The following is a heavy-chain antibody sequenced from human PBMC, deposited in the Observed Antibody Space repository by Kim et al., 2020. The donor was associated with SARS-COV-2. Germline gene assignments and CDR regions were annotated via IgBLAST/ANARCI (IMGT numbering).Heavy chain of an antibody. CDR2: INHSGST. Sequence: SETLSLTCAVYGGSFSGYYWSWIRQPPGKGLEWIGEINHSGSTNYNPSLKSRVTISVDTSKNQFSLKLSSVTAADTAVYYCASRGGYNWNYRRFDYWGQGTLVTVSS. CDR3: ASRGGYNWNYRRFDY. J-gene: IGHJ4*02. CDR1: GGSFSGYY. V-gene: IGHV4-34*01. D-gene: IGHD1-7*01.